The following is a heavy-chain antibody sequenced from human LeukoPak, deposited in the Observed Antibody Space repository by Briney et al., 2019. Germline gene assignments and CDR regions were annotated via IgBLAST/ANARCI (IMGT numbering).Heavy chain of an antibody. CDR3: ARVSCSSTSCYYNWFDP. Sequence: SETLSLTCTVSGGSISSYYWRWIRQPAGKGLEWVGRIYTSGSTNYNPSLKSRVTMSVDTSKNQFSLKLSSVTAADTAVYHCARVSCSSTSCYYNWFDPWGQGTLVAVSS. CDR2: IYTSGST. V-gene: IGHV4-4*07. CDR1: GGSISSYY. D-gene: IGHD2-2*01. J-gene: IGHJ5*02.